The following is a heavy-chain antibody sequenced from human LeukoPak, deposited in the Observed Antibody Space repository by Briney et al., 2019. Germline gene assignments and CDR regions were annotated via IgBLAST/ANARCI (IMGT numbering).Heavy chain of an antibody. J-gene: IGHJ5*02. CDR2: ISSSSSTI. V-gene: IGHV3-48*04. CDR1: GFTFSSYS. D-gene: IGHD3-22*01. CDR3: ARSDSSGYYYNNWFDP. Sequence: GGSLRLSCAASGFTFSSYSMNWVRQAPGKGLEWVSYISSSSSTIYYADSVKGRFTISRDSAKNSLYLQMNSLRAEDTAVYYCARSDSSGYYYNNWFDPWGQGTLVTVSS.